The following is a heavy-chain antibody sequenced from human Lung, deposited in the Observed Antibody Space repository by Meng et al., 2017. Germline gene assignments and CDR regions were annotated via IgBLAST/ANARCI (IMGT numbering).Heavy chain of an antibody. V-gene: IGHV1-2*06. CDR2: IDPKNGDT. CDR1: GYNFPDYY. Sequence: QLVQSGAEVKKPGSSVKVSCKPSGYNFPDYYIHWVRQAPGQGLEWMGRIDPKNGDTHYAQKFQGRVTMTGDTSISTAYMDLSGLRSDDTAVYYCARDEDISAAGKLFGDYWGQGTLVTVSS. D-gene: IGHD6-13*01. J-gene: IGHJ4*02. CDR3: ARDEDISAAGKLFGDY.